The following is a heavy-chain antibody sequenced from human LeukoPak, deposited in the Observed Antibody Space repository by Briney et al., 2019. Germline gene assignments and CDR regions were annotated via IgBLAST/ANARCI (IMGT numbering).Heavy chain of an antibody. D-gene: IGHD6-13*01. CDR3: ARNGAYSLDS. Sequence: SETLSLTCAVSGYSISNAYWWSWVRQTPGKGLEWIGEIFHSGSTNYNPSLKRRVTISLDTSKTHFSLKLSSVTAADTAMYYCARNGAYSLDSWGQGALVTVSS. V-gene: IGHV4-4*02. J-gene: IGHJ4*02. CDR2: IFHSGST. CDR1: GYSISNAYW.